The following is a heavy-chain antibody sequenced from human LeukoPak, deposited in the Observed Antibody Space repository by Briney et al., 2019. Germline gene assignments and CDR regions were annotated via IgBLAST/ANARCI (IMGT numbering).Heavy chain of an antibody. Sequence: GGSLRLSCAASGFTFSTYSMNWVRQAPGKGLEWVSSISSSSSTIYYADSVKGRFTISRDNAKNSLYLQMNSLRAEDTAVYYCASFHYYGSGSYYKYFDYWGQGTLVTVSS. CDR2: ISSSSSTI. CDR3: ASFHYYGSGSYYKYFDY. CDR1: GFTFSTYS. J-gene: IGHJ4*02. D-gene: IGHD3-10*01. V-gene: IGHV3-48*04.